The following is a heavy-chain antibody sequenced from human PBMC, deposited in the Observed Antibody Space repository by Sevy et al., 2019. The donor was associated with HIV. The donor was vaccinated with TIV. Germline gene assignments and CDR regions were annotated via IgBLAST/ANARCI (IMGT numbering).Heavy chain of an antibody. D-gene: IGHD5-12*01. CDR2: ISAYNGNT. J-gene: IGHJ3*02. V-gene: IGHV1-18*01. CDR3: AGRRDGYNYRAFDI. Sequence: ASVKVPCKASGYTFTSYGISWVQQAPGQGLEWMGWISAYNGNTNYAQKLQGRVTMTTDTSTSTAYMELRSLRSDDTAVYYCAGRRDGYNYRAFDIWGQGTMVTVSS. CDR1: GYTFTSYG.